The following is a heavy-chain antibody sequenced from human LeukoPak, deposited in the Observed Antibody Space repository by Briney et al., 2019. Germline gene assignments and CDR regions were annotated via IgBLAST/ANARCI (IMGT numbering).Heavy chain of an antibody. J-gene: IGHJ4*02. CDR1: GFTFSSYG. V-gene: IGHV3-30*03. CDR2: ISYDGSNK. CDR3: ARLVNSSFDY. Sequence: SGGSLRLSCAASGFTFSSYGMHWVRQAPGKGLEWVAVISYDGSNKYYADSVKGRFTISRDNSKNTLYLQMNSLRAEDTAVYYCARLVNSSFDYWGQGTLVTVSS. D-gene: IGHD2-2*01.